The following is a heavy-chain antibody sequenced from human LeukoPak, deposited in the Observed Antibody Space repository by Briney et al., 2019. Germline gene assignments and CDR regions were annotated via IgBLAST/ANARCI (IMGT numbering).Heavy chain of an antibody. CDR3: ARAIYYYDSSGYSRRYFQH. D-gene: IGHD3-22*01. J-gene: IGHJ1*01. V-gene: IGHV4-34*01. Sequence: SETLSLTCAVYGESFSGYYWSWIRQPPGKGLEWIGEINHSGSTNYNPSLKSRVTISVDTSKNQFSLKLSSVTAADTAVYYCARAIYYYDSSGYSRRYFQHWGQGTLVTVSS. CDR2: INHSGST. CDR1: GESFSGYY.